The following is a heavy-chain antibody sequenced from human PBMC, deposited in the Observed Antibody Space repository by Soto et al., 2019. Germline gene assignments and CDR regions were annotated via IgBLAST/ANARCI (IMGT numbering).Heavy chain of an antibody. J-gene: IGHJ4*02. CDR1: GGSISSYD. CDR2: IYYSGST. V-gene: IGHV4-59*01. CDR3: AREVSVGLDY. Sequence: SETLSLTCTVSGGSISSYDLSWIRQPPGKGLEWIGYIYYSGSTNYNPSLKSRVTISVDTSKNQFSLKLSSVTAADTAVYYCAREVSVGLDYWGQGTLVTVSS. D-gene: IGHD1-20*01.